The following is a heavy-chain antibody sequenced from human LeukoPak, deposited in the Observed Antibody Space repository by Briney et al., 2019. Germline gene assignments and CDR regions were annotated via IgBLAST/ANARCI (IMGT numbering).Heavy chain of an antibody. V-gene: IGHV4-59*06. Sequence: SETLSLTCAVYGESLSGYYWSWIRQPPGKGLEWIGYIYYSGSTYYNPSLRSRLTISVDTSQNQFSLKLSSVTAADTAVYYCARWFGESGLDYWGQGTLVTVSS. D-gene: IGHD3-10*01. CDR1: GESLSGYY. CDR2: IYYSGST. CDR3: ARWFGESGLDY. J-gene: IGHJ4*02.